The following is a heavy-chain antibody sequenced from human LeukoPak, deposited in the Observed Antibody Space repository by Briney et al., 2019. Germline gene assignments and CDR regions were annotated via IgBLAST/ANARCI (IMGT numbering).Heavy chain of an antibody. V-gene: IGHV3-30*03. CDR2: ISYDGSNK. CDR3: AQGGDLDY. D-gene: IGHD3-16*01. CDR1: GFTFSSYG. Sequence: GGSLRLSCAASGFTFSSYGMHWVRQAPGKGLEWVAVISYDGSNKYYADSVKGRFTISRDNSKNTLYPQMNSLRAEDTAVYYCAQGGDLDYWGQGTRVTVSS. J-gene: IGHJ4*02.